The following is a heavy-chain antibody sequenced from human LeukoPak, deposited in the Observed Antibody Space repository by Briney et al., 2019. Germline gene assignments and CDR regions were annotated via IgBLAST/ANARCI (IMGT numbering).Heavy chain of an antibody. CDR1: GGTFSSYA. Sequence: ASVKVSCKASGGTFSSYAISWVRQAPGQGLEWMGGIIPIFGTANYAQKFQGRVTITADESTSTAYMELSSLRSEDTAVYYCARLPLRSIAVGYYGMDVWGRGTTVTVSS. J-gene: IGHJ6*02. CDR3: ARLPLRSIAVGYYGMDV. CDR2: IIPIFGTA. D-gene: IGHD6-6*01. V-gene: IGHV1-69*01.